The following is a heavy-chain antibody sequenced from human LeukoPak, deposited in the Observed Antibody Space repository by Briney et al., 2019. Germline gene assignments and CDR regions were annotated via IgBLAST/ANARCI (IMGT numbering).Heavy chain of an antibody. V-gene: IGHV3-30*02. Sequence: PGGSLRLSCAASGFTFSSYGMHWVRQAPGKGLEWVAFIRYDGSNKYYADSVKGRFTISRVNSKNTLYLQMNSLRAEDTAVYYCAKDTRGFNDYYYYMDVWGKGTTVTVSS. CDR1: GFTFSSYG. CDR3: AKDTRGFNDYYYYMDV. D-gene: IGHD3-10*01. CDR2: IRYDGSNK. J-gene: IGHJ6*03.